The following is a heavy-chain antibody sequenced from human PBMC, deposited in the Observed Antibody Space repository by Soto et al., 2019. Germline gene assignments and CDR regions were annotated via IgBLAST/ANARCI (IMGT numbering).Heavy chain of an antibody. CDR1: GFTFSSYA. Sequence: EVQLLESGGGLVQPGGSLRLSCAASGFTFSSYAMSWVRQAPGKGLEWVSAISGSGGSTYYADYVKGRFTISRDNSKNTLYLQMNSLRAEDTAVYYCAKGKKWIFGVVISRLSGGMDVWGQGTTVTVSS. D-gene: IGHD3-3*01. CDR3: AKGKKWIFGVVISRLSGGMDV. V-gene: IGHV3-23*01. CDR2: ISGSGGST. J-gene: IGHJ6*02.